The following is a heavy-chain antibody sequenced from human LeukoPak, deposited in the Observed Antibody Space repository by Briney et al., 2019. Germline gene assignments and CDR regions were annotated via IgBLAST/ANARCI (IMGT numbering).Heavy chain of an antibody. D-gene: IGHD1/OR15-1a*01. CDR1: GGSISSSNW. J-gene: IGHJ4*02. CDR2: IYYSGST. V-gene: IGHV4-4*02. Sequence: SETLSLTCAVSGGSISSSNWWTWVRQSPGKGLEWIGGIYYSGSTYYNPSLKSRVSISADTSKNQFSLRLSSVTAADMAVYYCAKNMAETEHFDYWGQGTLVTVSS. CDR3: AKNMAETEHFDY.